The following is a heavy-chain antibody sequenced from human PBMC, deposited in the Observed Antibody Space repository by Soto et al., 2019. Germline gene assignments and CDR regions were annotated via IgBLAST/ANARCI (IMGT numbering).Heavy chain of an antibody. CDR1: GYTFTNYH. J-gene: IGHJ4*02. D-gene: IGHD6-19*01. CDR2: INPNGGST. V-gene: IGHV1-46*01. CDR3: ALPKNTLGWYNF. Sequence: QVQVVQSGAEVKKPGASVKVSCKTSGYTFTNYHVHWVRQAPGQGLEWMGAINPNGGSTTYAQHLQGRITMTSDSSTRTVYMEMGSLRSDDWDLYDCALPKNTLGWYNFWGQGTLVTVS.